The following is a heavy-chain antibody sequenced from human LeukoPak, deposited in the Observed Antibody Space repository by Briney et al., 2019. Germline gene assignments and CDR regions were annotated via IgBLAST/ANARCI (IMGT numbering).Heavy chain of an antibody. Sequence: SETLSLTCTVSGGSISSCYWSWIRQHPGKGLEWIGYIYDSGSTYYNPSLRSRITISLDTSKNQFSLRLSSVTAADTAVYYCARGYDIYGYYYWGQGTLVTVSS. D-gene: IGHD5-18*01. CDR2: IYDSGST. J-gene: IGHJ4*02. CDR1: GGSISSCY. V-gene: IGHV4-59*06. CDR3: ARGYDIYGYYY.